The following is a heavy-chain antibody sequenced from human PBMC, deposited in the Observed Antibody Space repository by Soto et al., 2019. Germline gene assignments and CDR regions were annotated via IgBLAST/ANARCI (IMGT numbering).Heavy chain of an antibody. V-gene: IGHV5-10-1*01. Sequence: EVQLVQSGGEGKKPGESLRISCKGSGYSFTTYWISWVRQMPGKGLEWMGRIDPSDSYTNYSPSFQGHVTISADKSISTAYLQWSSLKASDTAMYYCARRAKYSIGWATMDYWGQGTLVTVSS. D-gene: IGHD6-19*01. J-gene: IGHJ4*02. CDR2: IDPSDSYT. CDR1: GYSFTTYW. CDR3: ARRAKYSIGWATMDY.